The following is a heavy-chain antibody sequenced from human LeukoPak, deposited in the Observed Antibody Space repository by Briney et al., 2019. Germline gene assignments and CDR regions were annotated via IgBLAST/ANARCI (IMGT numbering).Heavy chain of an antibody. CDR2: IYYTGST. CDR1: GGSISDYY. V-gene: IGHV4-59*01. CDR3: ARYSGDRHCFDY. D-gene: IGHD2-15*01. Sequence: SETLSLTCTVSGGSISDYYWSWIRQPPGKGLEWIGYIYYTGSTTYNPSLKSRVSILVDTSKNQFSLKLSSVTAADTAVYYCARYSGDRHCFDYWGQGTLVTVSS. J-gene: IGHJ4*02.